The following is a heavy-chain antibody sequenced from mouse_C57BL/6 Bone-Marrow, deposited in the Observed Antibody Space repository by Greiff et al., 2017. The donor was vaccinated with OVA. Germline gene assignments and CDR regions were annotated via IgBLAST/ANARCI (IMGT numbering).Heavy chain of an antibody. J-gene: IGHJ2*01. CDR2: ISYSGST. CDR3: ARELRFYYFDY. D-gene: IGHD1-1*01. CDR1: GYSITSGYD. Sequence: EVQLQESGPGMVKPSQSLSLTCTVPGYSITSGYDWHLIRHFPGNKQEWMGYISYSGSTNYNPNLKSRISITHDTSKNHFFLQLNSVTTEDTATYYCARELRFYYFDYWGQGTTLTVSS. V-gene: IGHV3-1*01.